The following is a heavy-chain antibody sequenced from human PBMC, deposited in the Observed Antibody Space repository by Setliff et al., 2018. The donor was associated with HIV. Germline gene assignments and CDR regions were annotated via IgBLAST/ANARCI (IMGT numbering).Heavy chain of an antibody. Sequence: SETLSLTCTVSGASVNSNNYYWGWIRQPPGKGLEWIASIYYSGTTYYNPSLKSRVTISVDTSKSQFSLKLSSVTAADTAVYFCARHAAAAPFRYWGQGTLVTVSS. CDR2: IYYSGTT. J-gene: IGHJ4*02. D-gene: IGHD6-13*01. CDR3: ARHAAAAPFRY. CDR1: GASVNSNNYY. V-gene: IGHV4-39*01.